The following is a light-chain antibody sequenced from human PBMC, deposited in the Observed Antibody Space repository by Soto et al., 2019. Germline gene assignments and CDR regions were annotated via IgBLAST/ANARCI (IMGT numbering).Light chain of an antibody. CDR2: GAS. V-gene: IGKV3-20*01. CDR3: QQYGSSPGIT. CDR1: QSVSSSY. J-gene: IGKJ5*01. Sequence: IVLTQSPATLSLSPLEIAALSFMASQSVSSSYLAWYQQKPGQAPRLLIYGASSRATGIPDRFSGSGSGTDFTLTISRLEPEDFAVYYCQQYGSSPGITFGQGTRLEIK.